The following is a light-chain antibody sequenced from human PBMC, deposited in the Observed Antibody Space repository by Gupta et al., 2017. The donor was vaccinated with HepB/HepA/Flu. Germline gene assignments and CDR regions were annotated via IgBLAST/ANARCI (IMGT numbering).Light chain of an antibody. V-gene: IGKV4-1*01. CDR2: WAS. J-gene: IGKJ2*01. Sequence: DIVMTQSPDSLAVSLGERATINCKSSQSGLYSSNNKNYLAWYQQKPGQPPKLLIYWASTRESGVPDRVSGSGSGTDFTLTISSLQAEDVAVYYCQQNDSTPYIFGQGTKVEIK. CDR3: QQNDSTPYI. CDR1: QSGLYSSNNKNY.